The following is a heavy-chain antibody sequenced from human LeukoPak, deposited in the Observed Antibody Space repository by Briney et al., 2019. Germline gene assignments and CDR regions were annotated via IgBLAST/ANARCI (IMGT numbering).Heavy chain of an antibody. CDR3: ARSPTGAFDI. D-gene: IGHD7-27*01. J-gene: IGHJ3*02. Sequence: ASVKVSCKASGYTFTSYDINWVRQATGQGPEWMGWMNPNSGKTGYAQKFQGRVTMTWDTSISTAYMDLSSLRSEDTAVYYCARSPTGAFDIWGQGTMVTGSS. V-gene: IGHV1-8*01. CDR2: MNPNSGKT. CDR1: GYTFTSYD.